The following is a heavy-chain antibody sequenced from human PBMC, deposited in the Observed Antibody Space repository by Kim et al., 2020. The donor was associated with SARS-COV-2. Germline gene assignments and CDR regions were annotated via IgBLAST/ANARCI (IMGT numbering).Heavy chain of an antibody. CDR3: AKGRASSGGCFDH. CDR2: IYSGGSST. Sequence: GGSLRLSCAASGFTFSSYGMSWVRQAPGKGLEWVSFIYSGGSSTYYVDSVKGRFTISRDNSKNTLYLQMNSLRAEDTAIYFCAKGRASSGGCFDHWGQGT. J-gene: IGHJ4*02. V-gene: IGHV3-23*03. CDR1: GFTFSSYG. D-gene: IGHD5-12*01.